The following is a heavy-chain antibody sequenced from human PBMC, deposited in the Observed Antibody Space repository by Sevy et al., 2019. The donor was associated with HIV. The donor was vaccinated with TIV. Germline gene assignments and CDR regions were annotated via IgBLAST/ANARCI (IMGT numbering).Heavy chain of an antibody. D-gene: IGHD1-26*01. Sequence: GGSLRLSCEGSGFNFGTHAIHWVRQPPGRGLEWVAVISYAGSHTYYADSGKGRFNISRDNSKKSLFLHTNSLRAEDTAVYYCAKIGWETEEAFFYHWGQGTLVTVSS. V-gene: IGHV3-30-3*02. CDR3: AKIGWETEEAFFYH. J-gene: IGHJ4*02. CDR2: ISYAGSHT. CDR1: GFNFGTHA.